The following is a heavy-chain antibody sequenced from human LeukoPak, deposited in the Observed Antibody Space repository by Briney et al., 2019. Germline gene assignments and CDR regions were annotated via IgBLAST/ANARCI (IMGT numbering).Heavy chain of an antibody. CDR3: ARDPGSGYSYGYYAH. D-gene: IGHD5-18*01. J-gene: IGHJ4*02. CDR1: GFAFSSYW. Sequence: GGSLRLSCAASGFAFSSYWMHWVRQAPGKGLVWVSRINSDGSSTSYADSVKGRFTISRDNAKNTLYLQMNSLRAEDTAVYYCARDPGSGYSYGYYAHWGQGTLVTVSS. CDR2: INSDGSST. V-gene: IGHV3-74*01.